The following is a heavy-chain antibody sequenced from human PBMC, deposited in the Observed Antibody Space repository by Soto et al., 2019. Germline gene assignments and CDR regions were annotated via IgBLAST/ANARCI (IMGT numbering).Heavy chain of an antibody. CDR1: GFTFHDYT. CDR2: IDWDGSNT. J-gene: IGHJ3*02. V-gene: IGHV3-43*01. Sequence: GGSLRLSCAASGFTFHDYTMHWVRQTPERGLEWVSLIDWDGSNTFYADFVRGRFTISRDNSKNTLYLQMNSLRAVDTALYYCAKVIFAPSGIGWLRVGAFDIWGQGTMVTVSS. D-gene: IGHD5-12*01. CDR3: AKVIFAPSGIGWLRVGAFDI.